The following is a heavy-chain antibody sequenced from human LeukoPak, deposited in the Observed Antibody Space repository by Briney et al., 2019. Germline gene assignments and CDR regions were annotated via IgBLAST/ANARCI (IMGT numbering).Heavy chain of an antibody. CDR1: GFTFSSYA. CDR2: ISGSGGST. D-gene: IGHD1-7*01. Sequence: GGSLRLSCAASGFTFSSYAMNWVRQAPGKGLEWVSAISGSGGSTYYADSVKGRFTISRDNSKNTLYLQMNSLRVEDTAVYYCAKEGKTRNWNYFQAKPVYWGQGTLVTVSS. J-gene: IGHJ4*02. CDR3: AKEGKTRNWNYFQAKPVY. V-gene: IGHV3-23*01.